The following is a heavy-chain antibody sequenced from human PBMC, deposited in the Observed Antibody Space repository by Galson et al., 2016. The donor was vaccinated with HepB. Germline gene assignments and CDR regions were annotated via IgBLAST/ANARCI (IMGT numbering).Heavy chain of an antibody. CDR1: GFTFGSYA. D-gene: IGHD1-14*01. V-gene: IGHV3-23*01. CDR2: IGGSGGSI. Sequence: SLRLSCAASGFTFGSYAMTWVRQAPGKGLEWVSGIGGSGGSINYADSVKGRFTISRDNPKNTLYLQMNSLRAEDTAVYYCAKGPTGYYYSGMDVWGQGTTVTVSS. J-gene: IGHJ6*02. CDR3: AKGPTGYYYSGMDV.